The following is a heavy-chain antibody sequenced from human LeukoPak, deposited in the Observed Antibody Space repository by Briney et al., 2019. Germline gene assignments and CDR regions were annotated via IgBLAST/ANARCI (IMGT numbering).Heavy chain of an antibody. J-gene: IGHJ4*02. D-gene: IGHD2-15*01. CDR1: GFTFSSYT. Sequence: GGSLRLSCAASGFTFSSYTMNWVRQAPGKGLEWVSSISSSSSYLYYADSVKGRFTISRDNAKNSLYLQMNSLRAEDTAVYYCARMYCSGGSCYHPDRVDYWGQGTLVTVSS. CDR2: ISSSSSYL. CDR3: ARMYCSGGSCYHPDRVDY. V-gene: IGHV3-21*01.